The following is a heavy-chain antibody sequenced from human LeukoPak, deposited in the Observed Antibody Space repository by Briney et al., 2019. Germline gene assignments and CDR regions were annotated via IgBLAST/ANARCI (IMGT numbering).Heavy chain of an antibody. CDR1: GYTFSSYA. CDR2: INAGNGNT. D-gene: IGHD3-22*01. CDR3: AKAKDSSGYSYFDY. V-gene: IGHV1-3*03. Sequence: GASVKVSCKASGYTFSSYAMHWVRQAPGQRLEWMGWINAGNGNTKYSQEFQGRVTITRDTSASTADMELSSLRSEDMAVYYCAKAKDSSGYSYFDYWGQGTLVTVSS. J-gene: IGHJ4*02.